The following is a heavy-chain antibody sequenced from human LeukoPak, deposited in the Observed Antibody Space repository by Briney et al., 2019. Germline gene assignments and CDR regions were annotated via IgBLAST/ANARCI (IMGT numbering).Heavy chain of an antibody. V-gene: IGHV1-8*01. CDR3: ARVEKKRQRSTIFGVVSSLDYYYYYMDV. J-gene: IGHJ6*03. CDR2: MNPNSGNT. Sequence: ASVKVSCKASGYTFTGYDINWVRQATGQGLEWMGWMNPNSGNTGYAQKFQGRVTMTRNTSISTAYMELSSLRSEDTAVYYCARVEKKRQRSTIFGVVSSLDYYYYYMDVWGKGTTVTVSS. CDR1: GYTFTGYD. D-gene: IGHD3-3*01.